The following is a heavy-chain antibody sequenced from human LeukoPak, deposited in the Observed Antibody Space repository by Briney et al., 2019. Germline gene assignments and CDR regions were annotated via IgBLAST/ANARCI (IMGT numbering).Heavy chain of an antibody. CDR3: AKDMGFGELLSYDY. CDR2: ISYDGSNK. D-gene: IGHD3-10*01. CDR1: GFTFSSYA. V-gene: IGHV3-30*18. J-gene: IGHJ4*02. Sequence: GGSLRLSCAASGFTFSSYAMHWVRQAPGKGLEWVAVISYDGSNKYYADSVKGRFTISRDNSKNTLYLQMNSLRAEDTAVYHCAKDMGFGELLSYDYWGQGTLVTVSS.